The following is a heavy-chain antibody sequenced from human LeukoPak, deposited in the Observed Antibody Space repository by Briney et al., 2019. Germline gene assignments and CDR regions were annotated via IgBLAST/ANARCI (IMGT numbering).Heavy chain of an antibody. Sequence: SETLSPTCTVSGGSISSHYWSWIRQPPGKGLEWIGYIYYSGSTNYNPSLKSRVTISVDTSKNQFSLKLSSVTAADTAVYYCARDGTMGYSGYDSAFDIWGQGTMVTVSS. V-gene: IGHV4-59*11. J-gene: IGHJ3*02. D-gene: IGHD5-12*01. CDR2: IYYSGST. CDR3: ARDGTMGYSGYDSAFDI. CDR1: GGSISSHY.